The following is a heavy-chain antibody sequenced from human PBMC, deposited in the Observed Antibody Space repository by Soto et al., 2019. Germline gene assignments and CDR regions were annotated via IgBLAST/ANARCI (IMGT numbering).Heavy chain of an antibody. CDR1: GFTFSSYW. Sequence: EVQLVESGGGLVQPGGSLRLSCAASGFTFSSYWMSWVRQAPVKGLEWVGNIKQDGSEKNYVDFVEGRFTISRDNAENSLYPQMNRLRAEDTTVYYCARIASAGRGWDVWGQGTTVVVSS. CDR3: ARIASAGRGWDV. D-gene: IGHD6-13*01. J-gene: IGHJ6*02. V-gene: IGHV3-7*01. CDR2: IKQDGSEK.